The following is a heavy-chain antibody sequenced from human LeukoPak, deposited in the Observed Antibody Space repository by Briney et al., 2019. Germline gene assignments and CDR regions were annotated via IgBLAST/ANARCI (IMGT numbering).Heavy chain of an antibody. CDR1: GGSISSSSYY. CDR2: INYSGRT. CDR3: ARGSVATARDRFDP. J-gene: IGHJ5*02. Sequence: SETLSLTCTVSGGSISSSSYYWNWIRQPPGKGLEWIGDINYSGRTNYNPSLKSRVTISIDTSKNQFSLKLTSMTAADTAAYYCARGSVATARDRFDPWGQGTLVTVSS. V-gene: IGHV4-39*07. D-gene: IGHD5-12*01.